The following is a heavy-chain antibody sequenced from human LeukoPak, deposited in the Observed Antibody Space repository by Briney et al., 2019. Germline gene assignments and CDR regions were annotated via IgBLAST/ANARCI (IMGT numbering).Heavy chain of an antibody. Sequence: SETLSLTCTVSGGSISSYYWSWIRQPPGKGLEWIGYIYYSGSTNYNPSLKSRVTISVDTSKNQFSLKLSSVTAADTAVYYCARLDLRMYDILRYYFDYWGQGTLVTVSS. V-gene: IGHV4-59*08. CDR2: IYYSGST. D-gene: IGHD2-15*01. CDR3: ARLDLRMYDILRYYFDY. CDR1: GGSISSYY. J-gene: IGHJ4*02.